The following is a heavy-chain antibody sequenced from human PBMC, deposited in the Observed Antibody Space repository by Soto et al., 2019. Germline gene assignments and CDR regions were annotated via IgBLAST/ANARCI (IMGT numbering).Heavy chain of an antibody. CDR1: GGSFSGYY. V-gene: IGHV4-34*01. CDR3: ATTRAHRNRGQPRGVYYFDY. J-gene: IGHJ4*02. CDR2: INHSGST. D-gene: IGHD3-16*02. Sequence: QVQLQQWGAGLLKPSETLSLTCAVYGGSFSGYYWSWIRQPPGKGLEWIGEINHSGSTNYNPSLKSRVTISVDTAKNQFSLKLSSVTAADTAVYYCATTRAHRNRGQPRGVYYFDYWGQGTLVTVSS.